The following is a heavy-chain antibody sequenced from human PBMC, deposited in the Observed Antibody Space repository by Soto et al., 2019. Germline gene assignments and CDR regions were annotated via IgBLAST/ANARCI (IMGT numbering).Heavy chain of an antibody. J-gene: IGHJ4*02. CDR1: RGSFIGYY. Sequence: SETLSVTCAVYRGSFIGYYWSWSRQPPWKGLEWIGEINQSGSTNYNPSLKSRVTISVDTSKNQFSLKLSSVTAADTAVYFCARRHGLDIDAYYWGQG. V-gene: IGHV4-34*01. D-gene: IGHD3-10*01. CDR2: INQSGST. CDR3: ARRHGLDIDAYY.